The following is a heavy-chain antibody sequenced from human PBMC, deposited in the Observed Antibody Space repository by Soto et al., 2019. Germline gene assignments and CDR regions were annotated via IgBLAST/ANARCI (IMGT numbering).Heavy chain of an antibody. CDR2: IYYSGST. CDR1: GGSISSSSYY. J-gene: IGHJ5*02. D-gene: IGHD2-8*01. V-gene: IGHV4-39*01. CDR3: ARHLRIRTNGNWFDP. Sequence: SETLSLTCTVSGGSISSSSYYWGWIRQPPGKGLEWIGSIYYSGSTYYNPSLKSRVTISVDTSKNQFSLKLSSVTAADTAVYYCARHLRIRTNGNWFDPWGQGTLVTVSS.